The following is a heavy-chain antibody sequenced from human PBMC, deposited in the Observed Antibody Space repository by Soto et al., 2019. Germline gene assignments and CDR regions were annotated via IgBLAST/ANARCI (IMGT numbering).Heavy chain of an antibody. V-gene: IGHV3-23*01. Sequence: GGSLRLSCAASGFTFSSYAMSWVRQAPGKGLEWVSAISGSGGSTYHADSVKGRFTISRDNSKNTLYLQMNSLRAEDTAVYYCAQRFYGSGSLLWGQGTLVTVSS. CDR1: GFTFSSYA. J-gene: IGHJ4*02. CDR2: ISGSGGST. D-gene: IGHD3-10*01. CDR3: AQRFYGSGSLL.